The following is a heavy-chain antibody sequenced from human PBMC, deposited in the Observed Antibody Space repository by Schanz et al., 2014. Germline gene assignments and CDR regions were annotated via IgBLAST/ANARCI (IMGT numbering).Heavy chain of an antibody. V-gene: IGHV3-48*01. CDR2: ISGSSRTI. Sequence: EVQLVESGGGLIQPGGSLRLSCAASGFGFSSYSMNWVRQAPGKGLEWVSYISGSSRTIYYADSMKGRFTVSRDNAENALYLQMNSLRTEDTGLYFCARGGSGSHYRLEYWGQGTLVTVSS. J-gene: IGHJ4*02. CDR1: GFGFSSYS. CDR3: ARGGSGSHYRLEY. D-gene: IGHD1-26*01.